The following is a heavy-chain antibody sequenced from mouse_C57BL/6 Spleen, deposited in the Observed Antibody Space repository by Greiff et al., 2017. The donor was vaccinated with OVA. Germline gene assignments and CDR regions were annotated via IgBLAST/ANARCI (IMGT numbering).Heavy chain of an antibody. CDR2: IDPSDSET. Sequence: QVQLKQPGAELVRPGSSVKLSCKASGYTFTSYWMHWVKQRPIQGLEWIGNIDPSDSETHYNQKFKDKATLTVDKSSSTAYMQLSSLTSEDSAVYYCAREEFYSKSFAYWGQGTLVTVSA. D-gene: IGHD2-5*01. V-gene: IGHV1-52*01. CDR3: AREEFYSKSFAY. J-gene: IGHJ3*01. CDR1: GYTFTSYW.